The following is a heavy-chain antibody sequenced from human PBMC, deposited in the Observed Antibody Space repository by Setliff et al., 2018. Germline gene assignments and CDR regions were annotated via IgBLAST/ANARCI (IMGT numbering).Heavy chain of an antibody. D-gene: IGHD1-1*01. CDR3: AKTRGSNWCHHFDY. Sequence: GGSLRLSFAASGFTFSDYYMTWIRQAPGKGLEWVSYISRGGNTIYYADSVKGRFTISRDNARDSLFLQMNTLRAEDTAVYYCAKTRGSNWCHHFDYWGQGTLVTVSS. V-gene: IGHV3-11*01. CDR2: ISRGGNTI. J-gene: IGHJ4*02. CDR1: GFTFSDYY.